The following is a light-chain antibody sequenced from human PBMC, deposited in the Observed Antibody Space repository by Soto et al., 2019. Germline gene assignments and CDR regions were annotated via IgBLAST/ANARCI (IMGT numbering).Light chain of an antibody. CDR1: SSDVGGYNY. CDR2: EVN. V-gene: IGLV2-14*01. Sequence: QSVLTQPASASGSPGQSITISCTGTSSDVGGYNYVSWYQQHPGNAPRLMIYEVNNRPSGVPNRFSGSKSGNTASLTISGLQAEDEADYYCSSKTSSRTPFVFGTGTKVTVL. CDR3: SSKTSSRTPFV. J-gene: IGLJ1*01.